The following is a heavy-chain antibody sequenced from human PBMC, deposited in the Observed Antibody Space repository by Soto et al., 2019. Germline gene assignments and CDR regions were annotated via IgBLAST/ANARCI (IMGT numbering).Heavy chain of an antibody. V-gene: IGHV3-23*01. CDR1: GFTFSSYA. D-gene: IGHD3-9*01. Sequence: GGSLRLSCAASGFTFSSYAMSCVRQAPGKGLECVSAISGSGGSTYYADSVKDRFTISRDNSKNTLYLQMNSLRAEDTAVYYCAKVRYFDWLLPDYWGQGTLVTSPQ. CDR3: AKVRYFDWLLPDY. CDR2: ISGSGGST. J-gene: IGHJ4*02.